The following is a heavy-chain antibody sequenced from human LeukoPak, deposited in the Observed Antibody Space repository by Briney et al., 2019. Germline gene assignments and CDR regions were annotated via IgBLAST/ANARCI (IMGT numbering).Heavy chain of an antibody. CDR2: ISGDAHST. CDR1: GFTFSNYA. Sequence: GGSLRLSCAAFGFTFSNYAMSWVRQAPGKGLEWVSAISGDAHSTYYADSLKGRFTISRDNSKNALYLQMNSLRAADTATYFCVKDAPLPFDFWGQGALVIVSS. V-gene: IGHV3-23*01. J-gene: IGHJ4*02. CDR3: VKDAPLPFDF.